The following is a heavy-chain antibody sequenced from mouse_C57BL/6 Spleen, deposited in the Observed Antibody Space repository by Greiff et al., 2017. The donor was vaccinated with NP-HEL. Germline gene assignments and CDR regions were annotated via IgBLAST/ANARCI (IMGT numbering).Heavy chain of an antibody. J-gene: IGHJ2*01. Sequence: VQLQRSGAELVRPGASVTLSCKASGYTFTDYEMHWVKQTPVHGLEWIGAIDPETGGTAYNQKFKGKAILTADKSSSTAYMELRSLTSEDSAVYYCTLITTVVEGFDYWGQGTTLTVSS. CDR2: IDPETGGT. CDR3: TLITTVVEGFDY. V-gene: IGHV1-15*01. CDR1: GYTFTDYE. D-gene: IGHD1-1*01.